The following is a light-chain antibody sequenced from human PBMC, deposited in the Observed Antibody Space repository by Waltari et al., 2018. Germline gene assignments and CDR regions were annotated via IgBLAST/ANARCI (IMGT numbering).Light chain of an antibody. Sequence: QSVLTQPPSVSGAPGQRVTISCTGSSSNIGAGYDVHWYQQLPGTAPKLLIYLNNNRPSGVPDRFSGSNSGTSASLAITGLQAEDEADYYCQSYDSSLSASVFGGGTKLTVL. J-gene: IGLJ3*02. CDR2: LNN. V-gene: IGLV1-40*01. CDR3: QSYDSSLSASV. CDR1: SSNIGAGYD.